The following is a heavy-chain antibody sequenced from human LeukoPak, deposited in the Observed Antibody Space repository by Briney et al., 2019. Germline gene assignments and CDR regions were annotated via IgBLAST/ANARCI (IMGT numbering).Heavy chain of an antibody. Sequence: PGGSLRLSCAASGFTFSSYAMSWVRQAPGKGLEWVSGISGSGGSTYYADSVKGRFTISRDNSKNTLYLQMNSLRAEDTAVYYYAKDQTAMIEYYFDYWGQGTLVTVSS. CDR3: AKDQTAMIEYYFDY. J-gene: IGHJ4*02. V-gene: IGHV3-23*01. D-gene: IGHD5-18*01. CDR1: GFTFSSYA. CDR2: ISGSGGST.